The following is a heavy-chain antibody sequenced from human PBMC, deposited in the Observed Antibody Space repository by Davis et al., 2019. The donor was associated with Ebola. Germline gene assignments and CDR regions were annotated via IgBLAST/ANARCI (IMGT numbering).Heavy chain of an antibody. Sequence: ASVKVSCKASGYNFTVYYIHWVRQAPGQGLEWMGWINPNSGGTNYAQKFRGRVTITADESTSTAYMDLSSLRSEDTAVYYCAKTLLWFGDPVLYYFDYWGHGTLVTVSS. J-gene: IGHJ4*01. V-gene: IGHV1-2*02. D-gene: IGHD3-10*01. CDR2: INPNSGGT. CDR1: GYNFTVYY. CDR3: AKTLLWFGDPVLYYFDY.